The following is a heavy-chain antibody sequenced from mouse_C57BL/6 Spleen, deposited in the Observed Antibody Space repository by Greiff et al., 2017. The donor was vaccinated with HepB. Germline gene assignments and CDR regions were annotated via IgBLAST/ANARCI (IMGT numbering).Heavy chain of an antibody. CDR3: ARGEYGTWFAY. CDR1: GYTFTSYW. Sequence: VKLQQPGAELVKPGASVKLSCKASGYTFTSYWMHWVKQRPGQGLEWIGMIHPNSGSTNYNEKFKSKATLTVDKSSSTAYMQLSSLTSEDSAVYYCARGEYGTWFAYWGQGTLVTVSA. V-gene: IGHV1-64*01. J-gene: IGHJ3*01. CDR2: IHPNSGST. D-gene: IGHD2-1*01.